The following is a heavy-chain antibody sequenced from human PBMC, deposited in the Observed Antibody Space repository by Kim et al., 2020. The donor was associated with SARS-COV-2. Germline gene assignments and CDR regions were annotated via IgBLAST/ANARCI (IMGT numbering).Heavy chain of an antibody. CDR1: GFTFSSYG. CDR3: ARDGWVVPAASHYYYYYGMDV. J-gene: IGHJ6*02. V-gene: IGHV3-33*05. Sequence: GGSLRLSCAASGFTFSSYGMHWVRQAPGKGLEWVAVISYDGSNKYYADSVKGRFTISRDNSKNTLYLQMNSLRAEDTAVYYCARDGWVVPAASHYYYYYGMDVWGQGTTGTVSS. D-gene: IGHD2-2*01. CDR2: ISYDGSNK.